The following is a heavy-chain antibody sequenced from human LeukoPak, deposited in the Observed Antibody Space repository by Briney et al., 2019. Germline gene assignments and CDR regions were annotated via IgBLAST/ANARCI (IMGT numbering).Heavy chain of an antibody. Sequence: PGGSLRLSCAASGFTFDDYGMSWVRQAPGKGLEWVSGINRNGGSTVYADSVKGRFTISRDNAKNSLYLQMNSLRAEDTAFYYCARAHRATVTTSYYCYYMDVWGKGNTVTVSS. CDR2: INRNGGST. CDR1: GFTFDDYG. D-gene: IGHD4-17*01. V-gene: IGHV3-20*04. CDR3: ARAHRATVTTSYYCYYMDV. J-gene: IGHJ6*03.